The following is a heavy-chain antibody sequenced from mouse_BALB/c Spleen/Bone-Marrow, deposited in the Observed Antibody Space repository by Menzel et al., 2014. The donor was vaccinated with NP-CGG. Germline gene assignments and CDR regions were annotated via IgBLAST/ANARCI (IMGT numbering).Heavy chain of an antibody. Sequence: QVQLQQPGAELAKPGASVKMSCKASGYTFTTYWMHWVKQRPGQGLEWIGYINLSTGYIEYNQKSKDKATLTADKSSSTDYMQLSSMTSEDSAVYYCATYVGFAFWGQGTLVTVSA. V-gene: IGHV1-7*01. D-gene: IGHD1-1*01. J-gene: IGHJ3*01. CDR2: INLSTGYI. CDR3: ATYVGFAF. CDR1: GYTFTTYW.